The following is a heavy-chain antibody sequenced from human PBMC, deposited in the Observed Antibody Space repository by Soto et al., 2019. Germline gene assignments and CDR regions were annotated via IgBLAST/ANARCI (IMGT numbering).Heavy chain of an antibody. CDR2: IDPSDSYT. CDR3: ARVSPYDFWSGITGYYGMDV. CDR1: GYSFTSYW. Sequence: ASVKVSCKASGYSFTSYWISWVRQMPGKGLEWMGRIDPSDSYTNYSPSFQGHVAISADKSISTAYLQWSSLKASDTAMYYCARVSPYDFWSGITGYYGMDVWGQGTTVTVSS. J-gene: IGHJ6*02. D-gene: IGHD3-3*01. V-gene: IGHV5-10-1*01.